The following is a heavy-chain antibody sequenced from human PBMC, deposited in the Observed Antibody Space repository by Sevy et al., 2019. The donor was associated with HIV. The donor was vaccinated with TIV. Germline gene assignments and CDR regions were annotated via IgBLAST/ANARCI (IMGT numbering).Heavy chain of an antibody. J-gene: IGHJ4*02. CDR2: FDPEDGET. CDR3: ASSARPYSSSAGGANY. D-gene: IGHD6-6*01. Sequence: ASVKVSCKVSGYTLTELSMHWVRQAPGKGLEWMGGFDPEDGETIYAQKFQGRVTMTEDTSKDTAYMELSSLGSEDTAVYYCASSARPYSSSAGGANYWGQGTLVTVSS. CDR1: GYTLTELS. V-gene: IGHV1-24*01.